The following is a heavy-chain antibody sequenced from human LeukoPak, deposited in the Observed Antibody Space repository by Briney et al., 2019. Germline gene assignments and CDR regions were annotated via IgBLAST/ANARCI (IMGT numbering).Heavy chain of an antibody. D-gene: IGHD6-13*01. Sequence: SETLSLTCTVSGGSISSHYWSWIWQPPGKGLEWIGYIYYSGSTNYNPSLKSRVTISVDTSKNQFSLKLSSVTAADTAVYYCARPASSSWYGWFDPWGQGTLVTVSS. CDR3: ARPASSSWYGWFDP. CDR2: IYYSGST. V-gene: IGHV4-59*11. J-gene: IGHJ5*02. CDR1: GGSISSHY.